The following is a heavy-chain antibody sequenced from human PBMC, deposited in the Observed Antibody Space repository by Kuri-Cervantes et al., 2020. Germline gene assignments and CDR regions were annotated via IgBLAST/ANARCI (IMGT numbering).Heavy chain of an antibody. CDR3: ARDGRDPESRDWGYGMDV. CDR1: GFTFRTYA. J-gene: IGHJ6*02. V-gene: IGHV3-23*01. Sequence: GSLRLSCATSGFTFRTYAMSWVRQVPGKGLEWVSAVSVSGDSTYYADSVRGRFTISRDNSKNTLYLQMNSLRAEDTAVYYCARDGRDPESRDWGYGMDVWGQGTTVTVSS. D-gene: IGHD3-16*01. CDR2: VSVSGDST.